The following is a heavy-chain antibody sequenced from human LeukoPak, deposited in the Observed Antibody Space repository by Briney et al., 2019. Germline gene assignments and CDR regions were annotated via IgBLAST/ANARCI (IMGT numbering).Heavy chain of an antibody. Sequence: SDTLSLTCTVSGGSLSSSSYFWGWSRQPPGKGLEWIGTIYYSGITYYNPSLKSRVTISVDTSKNQFSLKLNSVTAADTAVYYCAREVVSTITLDFWGQGTLVTVSS. D-gene: IGHD5/OR15-5a*01. CDR2: IYYSGIT. CDR1: GGSLSSSSYF. J-gene: IGHJ4*02. CDR3: AREVVSTITLDF. V-gene: IGHV4-39*02.